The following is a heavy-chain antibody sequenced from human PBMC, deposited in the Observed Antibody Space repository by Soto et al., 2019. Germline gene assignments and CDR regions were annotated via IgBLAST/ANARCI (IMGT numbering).Heavy chain of an antibody. J-gene: IGHJ6*02. V-gene: IGHV3-23*01. CDR3: AKYHSASRYYYGMDV. Sequence: SLRLSCAASGFTFSSYAMSWVRQAPGKGLEWVSAISGSGGSTYYADSVKGRFTISRDNSKNTLYLQMNSLRAEDTAVYYCAKYHSASRYYYGMDVWGQGTTVTVSS. CDR1: GFTFSSYA. D-gene: IGHD5-18*01. CDR2: ISGSGGST.